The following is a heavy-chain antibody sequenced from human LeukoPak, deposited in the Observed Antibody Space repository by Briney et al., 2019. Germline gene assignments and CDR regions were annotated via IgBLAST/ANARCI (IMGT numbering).Heavy chain of an antibody. D-gene: IGHD3-10*01. CDR3: ARVYYGSGSHVYYMDV. Sequence: PGGSLRLSCAVTGITLSNYGMSWVRQAPGKGLEWVADISDSGGRTNYADSVKGRFTISRDNPKNTLYLQMNSLRAEDTAVYYCARVYYGSGSHVYYMDVWGKGTTVTVSS. V-gene: IGHV3-23*01. CDR1: GITLSNYG. J-gene: IGHJ6*03. CDR2: ISDSGGRT.